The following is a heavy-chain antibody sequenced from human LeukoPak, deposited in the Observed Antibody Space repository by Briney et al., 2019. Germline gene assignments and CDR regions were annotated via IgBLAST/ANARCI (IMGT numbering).Heavy chain of an antibody. CDR1: GGSISSYY. D-gene: IGHD6-19*01. CDR2: IYYSGST. V-gene: IGHV4-59*08. Sequence: SETLSLTCTISGGSISSYYWSWIRQPPGKGLEWIGYIYYSGSTNYNPSHKSRVTISVDTSKNQFSLNLNSVTAADTAVYYCARNGGYSSGWMLWGQGTLVTVSS. CDR3: ARNGGYSSGWML. J-gene: IGHJ4*02.